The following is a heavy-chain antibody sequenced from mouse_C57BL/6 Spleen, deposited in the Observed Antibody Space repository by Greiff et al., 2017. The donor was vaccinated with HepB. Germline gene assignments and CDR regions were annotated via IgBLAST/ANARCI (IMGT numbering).Heavy chain of an antibody. V-gene: IGHV1-64*01. CDR3: ARSGAALYYFDY. D-gene: IGHD1-3*01. CDR1: GYTFTSYW. CDR2: IHPNSGSN. Sequence: QVQLKQPGAELVKPGASVKLSCKASGYTFTSYWMHWVKQRPGQGLEWIGMIHPNSGSNNYNEKFKSKATLTVDKSSSTAYMQLSSLASEDSAVYYCARSGAALYYFDYWGQGTTLTVSS. J-gene: IGHJ2*01.